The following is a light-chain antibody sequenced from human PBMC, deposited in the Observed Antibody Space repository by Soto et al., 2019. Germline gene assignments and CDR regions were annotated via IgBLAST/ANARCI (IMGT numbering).Light chain of an antibody. CDR3: SSFAGSNIWV. CDR2: EVT. CDR1: NVGEYDY. J-gene: IGLJ3*02. Sequence: QSALTQPPSASGSPGQSVTISCTGSNVGEYDYVSWYQQHPGKAPKLMIHEVTKRPSGVPDRFSGSKSGNTAPLTVSGLQAEDEADYYCSSFAGSNIWVFGGGTKLTVL. V-gene: IGLV2-8*01.